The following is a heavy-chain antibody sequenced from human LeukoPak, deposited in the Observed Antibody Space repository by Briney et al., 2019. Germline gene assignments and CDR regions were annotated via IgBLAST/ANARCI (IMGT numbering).Heavy chain of an antibody. CDR2: IYYSGST. CDR3: AGGGELLPQNDY. CDR1: GGSISSGDYY. D-gene: IGHD1-26*01. V-gene: IGHV4-30-4*08. Sequence: SETLSLTCTVSGGSISSGDYYWSWIRQPPGKGREWIGYIYYSGSTYYNPSLKSRVTISVDTSKNQFSLKLTSVHAAYIARYYWAGGGELLPQNDYWGQGTLVTVSS. J-gene: IGHJ4*02.